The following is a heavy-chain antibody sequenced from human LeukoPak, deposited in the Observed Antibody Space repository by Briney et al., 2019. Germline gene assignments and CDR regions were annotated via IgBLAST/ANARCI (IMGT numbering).Heavy chain of an antibody. CDR2: ISRSSSSK. CDR3: GREDPSEYGSIDY. D-gene: IGHD3-10*01. V-gene: IGHV3-48*02. J-gene: IGHJ4*02. CDR1: GFTFSTYS. Sequence: VQPGGSLRLSCAASGFTFSTYSMNWVRQAPGKGLEWVSYISRSSSSKHYADSVKGRFTISRDNAKNSLYLQMNSLRDEDTAVYYCGREDPSEYGSIDYWGQGTLVTVSS.